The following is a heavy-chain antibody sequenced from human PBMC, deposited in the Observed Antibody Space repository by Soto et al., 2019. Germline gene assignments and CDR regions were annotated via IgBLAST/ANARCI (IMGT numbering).Heavy chain of an antibody. D-gene: IGHD3-10*01. J-gene: IGHJ3*01. Sequence: QVQLQESGPGLVKPSQTLSLTCTVSGGSISSGGYYWSWIRQHPGKGLEWIGYIYYIGSTYYNPSLKSRVTISVDTSKNPFSLKLSSVTAADTAVYYCARYFMVRGVMSAFDLWGQGTMVTVSS. CDR2: IYYIGST. CDR1: GGSISSGGYY. V-gene: IGHV4-31*03. CDR3: ARYFMVRGVMSAFDL.